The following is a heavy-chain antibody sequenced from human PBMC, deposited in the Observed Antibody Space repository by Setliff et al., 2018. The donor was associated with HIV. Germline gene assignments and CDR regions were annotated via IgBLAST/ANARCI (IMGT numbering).Heavy chain of an antibody. CDR1: GFTFSSYS. CDR3: ARDRLGSGSSMDV. J-gene: IGHJ6*03. CDR2: ISSCSSCI. D-gene: IGHD3-10*01. Sequence: PGGSLRLSCAASGFTFSSYSMNWVRQAPGKGLEWVSSISSCSSCIYYADSVKGRFTISRDNAKNSLYLQMNSLRAEDTAVYYCARDRLGSGSSMDVWGKGTTVTVSS. V-gene: IGHV3-21*01.